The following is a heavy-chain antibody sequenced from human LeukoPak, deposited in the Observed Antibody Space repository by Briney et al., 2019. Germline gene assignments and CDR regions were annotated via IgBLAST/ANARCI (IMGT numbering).Heavy chain of an antibody. J-gene: IGHJ4*02. V-gene: IGHV3-53*01. CDR1: GFTVSSNY. CDR3: ASLGGYYTYYFDY. D-gene: IGHD3-3*01. CDR2: IYSGGST. Sequence: GGSLRLSCAASGFTVSSNYMSWVRQAPGKGLEWVSVIYSGGSTYYADSVKGRFTISRDNSKNTLYLQTNSLRAEDTAVYYCASLGGYYTYYFDYWGQGTLVTVSS.